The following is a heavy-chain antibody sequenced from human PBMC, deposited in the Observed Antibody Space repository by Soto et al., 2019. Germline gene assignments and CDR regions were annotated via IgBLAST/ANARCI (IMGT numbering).Heavy chain of an antibody. CDR1: GGALRSYS. D-gene: IGHD3-9*01. V-gene: IGHV1-69*13. CDR2: IIPIFGTA. Sequence: GGPVKGSCKASGGALRSYSIRWVRPAPGQGLEWMGGIIPIFGTANYAQKFQGRVTITADESTSTAYMELSSLRSEDTAVYYCAKVAPRYDTLTGYYAPYDYWGQGTLVTVSS. CDR3: AKVAPRYDTLTGYYAPYDY. J-gene: IGHJ4*02.